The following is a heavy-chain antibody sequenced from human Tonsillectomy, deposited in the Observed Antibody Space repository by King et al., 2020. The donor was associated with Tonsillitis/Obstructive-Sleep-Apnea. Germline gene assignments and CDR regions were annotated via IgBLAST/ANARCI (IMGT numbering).Heavy chain of an antibody. J-gene: IGHJ3*02. CDR3: VKDPHSSTWSTDSFDI. D-gene: IGHD6-13*01. Sequence: QLVQSGGGLVQPGGSLRLSCAASGFNFNIYTMHWVRQAPGRGLEYVSSICGNGYNTYYADSVNGRFSISRDNSKNTLDLQMSSLRPEDTAVYYCVKDPHSSTWSTDSFDIWGQGTMVTVSS. CDR1: GFNFNIYT. V-gene: IGHV3-64D*08. CDR2: ICGNGYNT.